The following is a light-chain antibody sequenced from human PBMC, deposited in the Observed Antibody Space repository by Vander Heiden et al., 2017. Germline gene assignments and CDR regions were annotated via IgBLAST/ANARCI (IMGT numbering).Light chain of an antibody. CDR2: DAS. V-gene: IGKV3-11*01. CDR1: QSVSSY. J-gene: IGKJ1*01. CDR3: QQRSNWPWA. Sequence: EIVLTQSPATLSLSPGERATLSCRASQSVSSYLAWYQQPPGQAPSLLIYDASNRATGIPARFSGSASGTDFTLTISSLAPEDFTVYYCQQRSNWPWAFGQGTKVEIK.